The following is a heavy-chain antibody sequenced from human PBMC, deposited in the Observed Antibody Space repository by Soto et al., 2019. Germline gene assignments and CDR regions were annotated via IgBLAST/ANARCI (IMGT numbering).Heavy chain of an antibody. CDR2: MNPSTGKT. D-gene: IGHD6-25*01. CDR3: ARLGPISTSSGPSCDH. Sequence: ASVKVSCKASGYTFTNYNFNWVRQATGQGLEWMGWMNPSTGKTAYAQKFQGRVTMTRNTSISTAYLDLSSLRSEDTAVYYCARLGPISTSSGPSCDHWGQGTLVTVSS. CDR1: GYTFTNYN. J-gene: IGHJ4*02. V-gene: IGHV1-8*01.